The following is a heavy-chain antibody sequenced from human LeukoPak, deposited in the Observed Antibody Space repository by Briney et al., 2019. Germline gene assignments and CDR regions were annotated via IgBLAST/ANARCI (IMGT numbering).Heavy chain of an antibody. J-gene: IGHJ6*03. D-gene: IGHD5-18*01. Sequence: GESLRLSCAASGFTFDDYAMNWVRQAPGRGLEWVSGINWNGRITDYADSVKDRFTISRQNTKNSLYLYMNNLGGEDTALYFCARGSVQLWLRDTYYYMDVWAKGTTVTVSS. CDR1: GFTFDDYA. V-gene: IGHV3-20*04. CDR3: ARGSVQLWLRDTYYYMDV. CDR2: INWNGRIT.